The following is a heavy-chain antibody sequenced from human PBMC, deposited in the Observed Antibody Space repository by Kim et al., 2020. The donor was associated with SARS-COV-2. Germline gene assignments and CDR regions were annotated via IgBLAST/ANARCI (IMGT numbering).Heavy chain of an antibody. J-gene: IGHJ3*02. Sequence: SETLSLTCTVSGGSISSYYWSWIRQPPGKGLEWIGYIYYSGSTNYNPSLKSRVTISVDTSKNQFSLKLSSVTAADTAVYYCARGTYSSGWYSAVDIWGQGTMVTVSS. V-gene: IGHV4-59*01. D-gene: IGHD6-19*01. CDR2: IYYSGST. CDR1: GGSISSYY. CDR3: ARGTYSSGWYSAVDI.